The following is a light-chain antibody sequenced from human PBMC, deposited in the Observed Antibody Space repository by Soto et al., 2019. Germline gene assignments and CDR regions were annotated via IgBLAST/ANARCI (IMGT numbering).Light chain of an antibody. CDR1: QSVSSIY. CDR3: QQYGGSPPYT. CDR2: RAS. V-gene: IGKV3-20*01. Sequence: IVLTQSPGTLSLSPGERATLSCRASQSVSSIYLAWYQQKPGQAPRLLIYRASSRATGIPDRFSGSGSGTDFTLTISRLEPEDFAVYYCQQYGGSPPYTFGQGNKLEIK. J-gene: IGKJ2*01.